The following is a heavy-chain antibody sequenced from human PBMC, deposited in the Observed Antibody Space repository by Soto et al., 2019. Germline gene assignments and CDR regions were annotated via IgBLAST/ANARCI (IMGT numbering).Heavy chain of an antibody. D-gene: IGHD3-22*01. Sequence: PGGSLSLSCTASGFIFGDYVMSWFRQAPGKGLEWVGFIRSKAYGGTTVYAASVKGRFTISRDDSKSIAYLQMNSLKTEDTAVYYCTTNYYDSSGYDNWFDPWGQGTLVTVSS. CDR3: TTNYYDSSGYDNWFDP. J-gene: IGHJ5*02. V-gene: IGHV3-49*03. CDR1: GFIFGDYV. CDR2: IRSKAYGGTT.